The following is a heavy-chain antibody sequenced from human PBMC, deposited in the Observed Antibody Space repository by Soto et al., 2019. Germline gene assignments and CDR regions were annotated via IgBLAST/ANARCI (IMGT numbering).Heavy chain of an antibody. CDR3: AGDRPEHKDALDI. D-gene: IGHD1-1*01. Sequence: SETLSLTCTVSGGSISIGNYYWVWTRQSPGKGLEWIGSIFYSGTTYYTPSLKSRVTISVDTSKNQFSLRLSSVTAADTAVYYCAGDRPEHKDALDIWGQGTMVT. CDR1: GGSISIGNYY. J-gene: IGHJ3*02. CDR2: IFYSGTT. V-gene: IGHV4-39*02.